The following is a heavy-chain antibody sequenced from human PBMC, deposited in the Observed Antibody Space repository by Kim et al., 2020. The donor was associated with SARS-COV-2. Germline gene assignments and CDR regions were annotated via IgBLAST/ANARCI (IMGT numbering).Heavy chain of an antibody. Sequence: GGSLRLSCAASGFTFSDYYMSWIRQAPGKGLEWVSYISSSGSTIYYADSVKGRFTISRDNAKNSLYLQMNSLRAEDTAVYYCATQGGSSWYQLVYYYMDVWGKGTTVTVSS. V-gene: IGHV3-11*01. CDR3: ATQGGSSWYQLVYYYMDV. D-gene: IGHD6-13*01. J-gene: IGHJ6*03. CDR1: GFTFSDYY. CDR2: ISSSGSTI.